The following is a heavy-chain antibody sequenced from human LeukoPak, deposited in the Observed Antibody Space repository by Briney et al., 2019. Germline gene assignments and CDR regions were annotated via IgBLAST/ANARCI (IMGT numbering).Heavy chain of an antibody. V-gene: IGHV3-48*03. D-gene: IGHD3-22*01. CDR2: ISSSGSTI. CDR1: GFTFSSYE. J-gene: IGHJ3*01. Sequence: GGSLRLSCAASGFTFSSYEMNWVRQAPGKGLEWVSYISSSGSTIYYADSVKGRFTISRDNAKNSLYLQMNSLRAEDTAVYYCARDDGYYYDSSGYYGVWGQGTMVTVSS. CDR3: ARDDGYYYDSSGYYGV.